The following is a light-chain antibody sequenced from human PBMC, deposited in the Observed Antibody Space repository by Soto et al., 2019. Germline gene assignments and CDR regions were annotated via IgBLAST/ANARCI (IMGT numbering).Light chain of an antibody. CDR2: EVT. V-gene: IGLV2-8*01. Sequence: QSVLTQPPSASGSPGQSVTISCTGTSSDVGAYKYVSWYQQYPGKAPNLMIYEVTKRPSGVPDRFSGSKSGNTASLAVAGLQAEDEGDYYCTSYVGKDIWVFGGGTKLTV. CDR1: SSDVGAYKY. CDR3: TSYVGKDIWV. J-gene: IGLJ3*02.